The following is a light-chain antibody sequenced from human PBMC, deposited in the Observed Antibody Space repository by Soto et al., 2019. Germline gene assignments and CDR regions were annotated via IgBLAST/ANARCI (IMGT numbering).Light chain of an antibody. J-gene: IGLJ2*01. CDR3: RSYTTSSTL. Sequence: QSVLTQPASVSGSPGQSITISCTGTRSDVGGYNYVSWYQHHPGKAPKLLIYDVSNRPSGVSNRFSGSKSGNTASLTISGLQAEGESEYYCRSYTTSSTLFGGGTKLTVL. CDR1: RSDVGGYNY. V-gene: IGLV2-14*03. CDR2: DVS.